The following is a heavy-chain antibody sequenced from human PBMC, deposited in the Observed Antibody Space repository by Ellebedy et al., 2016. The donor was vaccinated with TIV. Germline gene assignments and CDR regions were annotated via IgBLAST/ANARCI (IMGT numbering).Heavy chain of an antibody. CDR1: GASITNDY. V-gene: IGHV4-59*08. J-gene: IGHJ4*02. CDR3: ARPTRGGVRGVMKYYFDY. Sequence: SETLSLTCSVSGASITNDYWSWIRQSPGKGLEWIGYIYYSGTTYYNPSLKSRVTISVDTSKNQFSLKLSSVTAADTAVYYCARPTRGGVRGVMKYYFDYWGQGTLVTVSS. D-gene: IGHD3-10*01. CDR2: IYYSGTT.